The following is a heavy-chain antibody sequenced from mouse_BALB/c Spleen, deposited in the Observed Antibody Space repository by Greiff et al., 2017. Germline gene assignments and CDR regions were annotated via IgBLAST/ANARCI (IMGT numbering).Heavy chain of an antibody. CDR3: ARGGGLRRCDV. CDR2: IWGDGST. Sequence: VQGVESGPGLVAPSQSLSITCTVSGFSLTGYGVNWVRQPPGKGLEWLGMIWGDGSTDYNSALKSRLSISKDNSKSQVFLKMNSLQTDDTARYYCARGGGLRRCDVWGAGTTVTVSS. D-gene: IGHD2-4*01. CDR1: GFSLTGYG. J-gene: IGHJ1*01. V-gene: IGHV2-6-7*01.